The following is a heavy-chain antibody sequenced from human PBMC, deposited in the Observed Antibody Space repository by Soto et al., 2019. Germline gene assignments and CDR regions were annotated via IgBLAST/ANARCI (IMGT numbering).Heavy chain of an antibody. CDR3: AKNYFLDS. CDR2: ISTDGGGT. V-gene: IGHV3-23*01. D-gene: IGHD3-10*01. Sequence: EVQLLDSGVGLVQPGGSLRLSCDASGFPFSRFAMTWVRQAPGKGLEWVSSISTDGGGTYYADSVKGRFTISRDNSRNTLYLQMTSLTAADTALYYCAKNYFLDSWVQGTLVTVSS. CDR1: GFPFSRFA. J-gene: IGHJ5*01.